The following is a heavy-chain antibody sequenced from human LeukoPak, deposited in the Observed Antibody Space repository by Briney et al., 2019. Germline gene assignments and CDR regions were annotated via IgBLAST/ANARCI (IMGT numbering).Heavy chain of an antibody. V-gene: IGHV4-59*12. CDR3: ARRKNWAYCGGDCYRFDY. J-gene: IGHJ4*02. Sequence: SETLSLTCTVSGGSISSYYWSWIRQPPGKGLEWIGYIYYSGSTNYNPSLKSRVTISVDTSKNQFSLKLSSVTAADTAVYYCARRKNWAYCGGDCYRFDYWGQGTLVTVSS. D-gene: IGHD2-21*02. CDR1: GGSISSYY. CDR2: IYYSGST.